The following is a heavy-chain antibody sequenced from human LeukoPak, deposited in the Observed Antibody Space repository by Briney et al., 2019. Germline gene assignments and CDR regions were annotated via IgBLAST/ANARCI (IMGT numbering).Heavy chain of an antibody. CDR3: AKTSSSFDLSLYFDY. CDR2: IYSAGNT. V-gene: IGHV3-53*01. J-gene: IGHJ4*02. CDR1: GFIASSNY. Sequence: PGGSLRLSCAASGFIASSNYMSWVRQAPGKGLEWVSLIYSAGNTFYADSVKGRFIISRDNSKNTLYLQMNSLRGEDTGVYYCAKTSSSFDLSLYFDYWGQGTLVTVSS. D-gene: IGHD6-6*01.